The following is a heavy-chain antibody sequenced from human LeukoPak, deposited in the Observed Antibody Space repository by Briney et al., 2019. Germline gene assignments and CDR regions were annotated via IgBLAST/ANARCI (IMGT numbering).Heavy chain of an antibody. Sequence: TSETLSLTCTVSGYSISSGYYWSWIRQPPGKGLEWIGSIYHSGSTYYNPSLKSRVTISVDTSKNQFSLKLSSVTAADTAVYYCARGHSPGAHSSSSEGYDYWGQGTLVTVSS. J-gene: IGHJ4*02. V-gene: IGHV4-38-2*02. D-gene: IGHD6-6*01. CDR2: IYHSGST. CDR1: GYSISSGYY. CDR3: ARGHSPGAHSSSSEGYDY.